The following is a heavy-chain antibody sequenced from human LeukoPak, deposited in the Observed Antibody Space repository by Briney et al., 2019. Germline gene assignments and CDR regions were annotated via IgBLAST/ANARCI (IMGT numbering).Heavy chain of an antibody. CDR3: TRGGFGELLIFDY. V-gene: IGHV3-49*04. D-gene: IGHD3-10*01. CDR2: IRSKAYGGTT. J-gene: IGHJ4*02. Sequence: GGSLRLSCTASGFTFGDYAMSWVRQAPGKGLEWVGFIRSKAYGGTTEYAASVKGRFTISRDDSKSIAYLQMNSLKTEDTAVYYCTRGGFGELLIFDYWGQGTLVNVSS. CDR1: GFTFGDYA.